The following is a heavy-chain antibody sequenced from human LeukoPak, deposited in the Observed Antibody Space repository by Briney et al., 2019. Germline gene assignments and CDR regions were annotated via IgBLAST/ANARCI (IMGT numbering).Heavy chain of an antibody. CDR2: IYYSGST. D-gene: IGHD1-26*01. CDR3: AREVGYWFDP. J-gene: IGHJ5*02. V-gene: IGHV4-59*01. Sequence: PSETLSLTCTVSGGSISSYYWSWLRQPPGKGLEWIGYIYYSGSTNYNPSLKSRVTISVDTSKNQFSLKLSSVTAADTAVYYCAREVGYWFDPWGQGTLVTVSS. CDR1: GGSISSYY.